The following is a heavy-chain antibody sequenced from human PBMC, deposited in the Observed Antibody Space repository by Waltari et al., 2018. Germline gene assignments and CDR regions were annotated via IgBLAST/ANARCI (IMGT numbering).Heavy chain of an antibody. Sequence: QVQLVQSGAEVKKPGASVKVSCKASGYTFTSYDINWVRQATGQGLEWMGWMNPNSGNTGYAQKFQGRVTITRNTSISTAYMELSSLRSEDTAVYYCARGRKAYYYGSGSYSHFDYWGQGTLVTVSS. D-gene: IGHD3-10*01. CDR3: ARGRKAYYYGSGSYSHFDY. V-gene: IGHV1-8*03. J-gene: IGHJ4*02. CDR2: MNPNSGNT. CDR1: GYTFTSYD.